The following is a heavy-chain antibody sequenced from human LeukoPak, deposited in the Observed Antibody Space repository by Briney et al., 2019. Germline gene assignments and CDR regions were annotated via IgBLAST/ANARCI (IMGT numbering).Heavy chain of an antibody. Sequence: GGSLRLSCAASGFTFSSYGMSWVRQAPGKGLEWVSAISATGGTTNYADSVKGRFTISRDNAKNTLYLQMNSLRAEDTAVYYCARGGSSGWYGDPFDYWGQGTLVTVSS. J-gene: IGHJ4*02. CDR3: ARGGSSGWYGDPFDY. D-gene: IGHD6-19*01. CDR1: GFTFSSYG. CDR2: ISATGGTT. V-gene: IGHV3-23*01.